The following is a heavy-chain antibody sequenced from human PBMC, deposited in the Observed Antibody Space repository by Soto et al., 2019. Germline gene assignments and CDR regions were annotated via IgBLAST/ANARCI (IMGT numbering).Heavy chain of an antibody. CDR2: IKDDGSIT. V-gene: IGHV3-74*01. J-gene: IGHJ4*02. CDR3: ASSPKAAPLAEHS. Sequence: EVHLVESGGGVVQPGGSLRLSCAASGFAFSNYWMQWVRHAPGKGLVWVSDIKDDGSITRYADSVKGRFTISRDNAKNTLYLQMNSLRDEDTAVYYCASSPKAAPLAEHSWGQGTLVTVSS. D-gene: IGHD1-1*01. CDR1: GFAFSNYW.